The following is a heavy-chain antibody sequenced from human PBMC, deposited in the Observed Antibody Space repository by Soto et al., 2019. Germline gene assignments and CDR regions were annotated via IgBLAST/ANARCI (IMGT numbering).Heavy chain of an antibody. Sequence: PGGSLRLSCLASGFTFSSYWMSWVRQAPGKGLEWVANIKQDGSEKYYVDSVKGRFTISRDNAKNSLYLQMNSLRAEDTAVYYCARALVVTDAFDIWGQGTMVTVSS. CDR3: ARALVVTDAFDI. V-gene: IGHV3-7*03. D-gene: IGHD3-22*01. CDR1: GFTFSSYW. CDR2: IKQDGSEK. J-gene: IGHJ3*02.